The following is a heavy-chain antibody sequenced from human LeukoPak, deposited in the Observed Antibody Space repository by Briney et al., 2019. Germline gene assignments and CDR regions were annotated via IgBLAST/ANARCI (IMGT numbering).Heavy chain of an antibody. CDR2: IYYSADT. J-gene: IGHJ4*02. D-gene: IGHD3-16*01. V-gene: IGHV4-59*01. Sequence: PSETLSLTCTVSGGSISNYYWSWIRQPPGKALEWIGYIYYSADTNYNPSLKSQVTISVDMSKNQFSLRLTSVTAADTAVYYCASSHPLGSNNDYYTPFDYWGQGALVTVSS. CDR1: GGSISNYY. CDR3: ASSHPLGSNNDYYTPFDY.